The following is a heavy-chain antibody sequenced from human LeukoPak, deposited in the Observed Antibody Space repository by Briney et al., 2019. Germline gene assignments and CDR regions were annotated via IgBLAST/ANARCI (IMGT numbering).Heavy chain of an antibody. V-gene: IGHV4-59*11. J-gene: IGHJ6*03. D-gene: IGHD6-6*01. CDR3: ARETIAARRGYYYYYMDV. Sequence: SETLPLTCTVSGGSISSHYWSWIRQPPGKGLEWIGYIYYSGSTNYNPSLKSRVTISVDTSKNQFSLKLSSVTAADTAGYYCARETIAARRGYYYYYMDVWGKGTTVTVSS. CDR1: GGSISSHY. CDR2: IYYSGST.